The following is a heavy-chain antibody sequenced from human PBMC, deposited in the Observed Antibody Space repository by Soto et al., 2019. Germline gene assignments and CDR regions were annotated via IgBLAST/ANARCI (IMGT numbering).Heavy chain of an antibody. J-gene: IGHJ4*02. CDR1: GGSFKSGSYY. Sequence: PSETLSLTCTVSGGSFKSGSYYWSWVRQPPGKGLEWIGYVYYTGRTSYSPSLKSRVTISADTSKNQFSLILTSVTAADTAVYYCARDYGYFDHWGQGSLVTVSS. D-gene: IGHD3-10*01. CDR2: VYYTGRT. V-gene: IGHV4-61*01. CDR3: ARDYGYFDH.